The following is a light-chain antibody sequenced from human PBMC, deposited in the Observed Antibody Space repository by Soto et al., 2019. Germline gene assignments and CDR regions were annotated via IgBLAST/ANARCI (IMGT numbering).Light chain of an antibody. CDR3: SSFTPTSTHV. Sequence: QSVLTQPASVSGSPGQSITISCTGTSSDIGGYNYVSWYQHLPGKAPKLMIYDVSNRPSGVSDRFSGSKSGNTASLTISGLQAEDEADYYCSSFTPTSTHVFGSGTKVTV. J-gene: IGLJ1*01. CDR2: DVS. V-gene: IGLV2-14*03. CDR1: SSDIGGYNY.